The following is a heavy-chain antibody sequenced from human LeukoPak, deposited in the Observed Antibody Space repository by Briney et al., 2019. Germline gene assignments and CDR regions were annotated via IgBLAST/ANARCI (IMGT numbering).Heavy chain of an antibody. CDR1: GYTFNGYY. CDR2: INPNSGGA. Sequence: GASVKVSCKASGYTFNGYYMHWVRQAPGHGLEWMGRINPNSGGAASAQKFQGRVTLTIDTSINTAYMELSSLRSDDTAVYYCARDRRGYSGYDMNWGQGTLVTVSS. V-gene: IGHV1-2*06. D-gene: IGHD5-12*01. J-gene: IGHJ4*02. CDR3: ARDRRGYSGYDMN.